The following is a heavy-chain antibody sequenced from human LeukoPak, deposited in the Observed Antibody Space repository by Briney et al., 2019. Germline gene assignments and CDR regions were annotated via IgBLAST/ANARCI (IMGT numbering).Heavy chain of an antibody. CDR3: ARTYSSGWRGAFDI. CDR2: VIDSGST. J-gene: IGHJ3*02. V-gene: IGHV4-59*08. Sequence: PSETLSLTCTVSGRSISTYYWSWIRQPPGKGLEWIGNVIDSGSTTYNPSLNSRATLSIQTSNNHFSLRPRSVTAADTAIYYCARTYSSGWRGAFDIWGQGTMVTVS. CDR1: GRSISTYY. D-gene: IGHD6-19*01.